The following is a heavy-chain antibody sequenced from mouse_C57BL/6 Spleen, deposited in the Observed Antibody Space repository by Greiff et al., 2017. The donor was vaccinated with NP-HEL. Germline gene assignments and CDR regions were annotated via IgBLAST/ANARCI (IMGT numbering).Heavy chain of an antibody. Sequence: QVQLQQPGAELVRPGSSVKLPCKASGYTFTSYWMDWVKQRPGQGLEWIGNIYPSDSETHYNQKFKDKATLSVDKSSSTAYMQLSSLTSEDSAVYYCARSYSNYLAMDDWGQGTSVTVSS. CDR1: GYTFTSYW. V-gene: IGHV1-61*01. D-gene: IGHD2-5*01. CDR2: IYPSDSET. CDR3: ARSYSNYLAMDD. J-gene: IGHJ4*01.